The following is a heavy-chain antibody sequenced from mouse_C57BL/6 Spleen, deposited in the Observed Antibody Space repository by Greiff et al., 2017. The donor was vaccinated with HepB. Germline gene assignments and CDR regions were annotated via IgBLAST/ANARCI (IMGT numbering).Heavy chain of an antibody. J-gene: IGHJ2*01. V-gene: IGHV5-16*01. CDR3: ARAEGFYYPLFDY. D-gene: IGHD2-1*01. Sequence: EVQVVESEGGLVQPGSSMKLSCTASGFTFSDYYMAWVRQVPEKGLEWVANINYDGSSTYYLDSLKSRFIISRDNAKNILYLQMSSLKSEDTATYYCARAEGFYYPLFDYWGQGTTLTVSS. CDR2: INYDGSST. CDR1: GFTFSDYY.